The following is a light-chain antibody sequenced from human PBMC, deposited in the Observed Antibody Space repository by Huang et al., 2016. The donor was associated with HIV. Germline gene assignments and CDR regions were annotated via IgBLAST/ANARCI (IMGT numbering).Light chain of an antibody. CDR1: QSVGSN. J-gene: IGKJ1*01. Sequence: IVMTQSPATLSVSPGDGATLSCSASQSVGSNLAWYQQRPGQAPSLLVYGASTRATGGPVSFGGGWSGTDFTLTISGPQSEDSAVYYCQQYSDRPPWTFGQGTKVE. V-gene: IGKV3-15*01. CDR3: QQYSDRPPWT. CDR2: GAS.